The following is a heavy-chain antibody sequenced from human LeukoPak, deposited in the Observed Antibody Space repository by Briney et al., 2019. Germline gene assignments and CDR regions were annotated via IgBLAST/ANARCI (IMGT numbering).Heavy chain of an antibody. Sequence: PGGSLRLSCTASGFTFSIYSMNWVRQAPGKGLEWVSSISSSSSSIYYADSLKGQFTISRDNAKNSLYLQMNNLRAEDTAVYYCARGPSCSSVSCYTTGLFDYWGRGTLATVSS. CDR1: GFTFSIYS. V-gene: IGHV3-21*01. J-gene: IGHJ4*02. CDR3: ARGPSCSSVSCYTTGLFDY. D-gene: IGHD2-15*01. CDR2: ISSSSSSI.